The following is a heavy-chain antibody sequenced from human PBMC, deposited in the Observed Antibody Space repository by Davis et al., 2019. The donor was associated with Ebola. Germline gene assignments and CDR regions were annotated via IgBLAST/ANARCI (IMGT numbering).Heavy chain of an antibody. J-gene: IGHJ4*02. D-gene: IGHD4-17*01. V-gene: IGHV1-8*01. CDR2: MNPNSGNT. CDR3: ARVETTVTTYDY. CDR1: GYTFTSYD. Sequence: ASVKVSCKASGYTFTSYDINWVRQATGQGLEWMGWMNPNSGNTGYAQKFQGRVTMTRDTSISTAYMELSRLRSDDTAVYYCARVETTVTTYDYWGQGTLVTVPS.